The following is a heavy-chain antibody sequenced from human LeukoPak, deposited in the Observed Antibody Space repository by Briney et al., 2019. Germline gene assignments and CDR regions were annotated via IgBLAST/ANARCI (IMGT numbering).Heavy chain of an antibody. CDR3: ARQGIDDSSGYYVY. Sequence: PGGSLRLSCAASGFTVSSNYMSWVRQAPGKGLKWVAVLYIAGSTKYADSVRGRFTISRDNSKNTLYLQMDSLRTEDTAVYYCARQGIDDSSGYYVYWGQGTLVTVSS. D-gene: IGHD3-22*01. CDR1: GFTVSSNY. CDR2: LYIAGST. V-gene: IGHV3-66*04. J-gene: IGHJ4*02.